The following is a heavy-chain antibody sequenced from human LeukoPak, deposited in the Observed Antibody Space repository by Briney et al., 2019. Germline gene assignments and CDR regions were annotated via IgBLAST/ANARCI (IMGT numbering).Heavy chain of an antibody. CDR2: IYYSGST. CDR3: AREVGATTWGFDY. CDR1: GGSISSGDYY. D-gene: IGHD1-26*01. J-gene: IGHJ4*01. Sequence: PSETLSLTCTVSGGSISSGDYYWSWIRQPPGKGLEWIGYIYYSGSTYYNPSLKSRVTISVDTSKNQFSLKLSSVTAADTAVYYCAREVGATTWGFDYWGHGTLVTVSS. V-gene: IGHV4-30-4*08.